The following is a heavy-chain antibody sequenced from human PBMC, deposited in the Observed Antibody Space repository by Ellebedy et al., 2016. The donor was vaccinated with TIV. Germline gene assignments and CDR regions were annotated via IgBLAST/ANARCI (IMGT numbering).Heavy chain of an antibody. CDR2: ISAYNGNT. CDR1: GYTFTSYG. V-gene: IGHV1-18*04. CDR3: ARAQQQLVLVAYYGMDV. J-gene: IGHJ6*02. Sequence: ASVKVSCKASGYTFTSYGISWVRQAPGQGLEWMGWISAYNGNTNYAQKLQGRVTMTTDTSTSTAYMELRSLRSDDTAVYYCARAQQQLVLVAYYGMDVWGQGTTVTVSS. D-gene: IGHD6-13*01.